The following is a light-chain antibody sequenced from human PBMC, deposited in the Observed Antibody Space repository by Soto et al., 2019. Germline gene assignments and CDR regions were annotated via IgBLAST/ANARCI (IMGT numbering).Light chain of an antibody. CDR2: LTS. V-gene: IGKV2-28*01. CDR3: MQALQSPFT. CDR1: QSLLHSNGYKY. J-gene: IGKJ3*01. Sequence: DIVMTQSPLSLPVTPGEPASISCRSSQSLLHSNGYKYLNWYLQKPGQSPLLLIYLTSTRASGVXDXSSGSVSGTDFTLKISKVEADDVGVYYCMQALQSPFTFGPGTKVYIK.